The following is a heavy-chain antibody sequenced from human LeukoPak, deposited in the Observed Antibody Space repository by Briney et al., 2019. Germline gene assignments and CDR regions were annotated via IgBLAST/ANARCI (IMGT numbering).Heavy chain of an antibody. D-gene: IGHD4-17*01. V-gene: IGHV3-11*01. CDR1: GFTFSDYY. CDR2: ISSGGSTI. CDR3: ARDLGKLRSYGDYGDAFDI. Sequence: GGSLRLSCAASGFTFSDYYMSWIRQAPGKGLEWVSYISSGGSTIYYADSVKGRFTISRDNAKNSLYLQMNSLRAEDTAVYYCARDLGKLRSYGDYGDAFDIWGQGTMVTVSS. J-gene: IGHJ3*02.